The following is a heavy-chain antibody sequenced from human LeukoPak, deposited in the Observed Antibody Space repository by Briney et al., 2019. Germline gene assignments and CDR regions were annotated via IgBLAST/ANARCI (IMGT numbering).Heavy chain of an antibody. CDR1: GGPICSGDSC. CDR3: ARDAYYYDSSGYSPYFDY. D-gene: IGHD3-22*01. V-gene: IGHV4-30-4*08. Sequence: PSQTLSLTCLVSGGPICSGDSCWSWPRHPPGKGLEWIGLIYYSGSTYYNPSLKSRVTISVDTSKNQFSLKLSSVTAADTAVYYCARDAYYYDSSGYSPYFDYWGQGTLVTGPS. J-gene: IGHJ4*02. CDR2: IYYSGST.